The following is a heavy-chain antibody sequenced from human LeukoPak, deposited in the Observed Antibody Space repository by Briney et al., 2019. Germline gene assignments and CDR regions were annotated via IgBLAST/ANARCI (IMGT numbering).Heavy chain of an antibody. CDR1: GFTFSSYA. Sequence: GGSLRLSCAASGFTFSSYAMSWVRQAPGKGLEWVSAISGSGGSTYYADSVKGRLTISRDNSKNTLYLQMNSLRAEDTAVYYCAKDEVLWLGEEVDGMDVWGQGTTVTVSS. CDR3: AKDEVLWLGEEVDGMDV. J-gene: IGHJ6*02. D-gene: IGHD3-10*01. V-gene: IGHV3-23*01. CDR2: ISGSGGST.